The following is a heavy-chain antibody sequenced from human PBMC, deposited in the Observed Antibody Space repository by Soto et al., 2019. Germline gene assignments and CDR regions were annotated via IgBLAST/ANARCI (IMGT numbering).Heavy chain of an antibody. CDR2: ISAYNGNT. Sequence: QVQLVQSGAEVKKPGASVKVSCKASGYTFTSYGISWVRQAPGQGLEWMVWISAYNGNTNYAQKVQGRVTMAKDTSTSTAHMELRSVGYNDMSVYYWAGEYYYGSGTWCWGQGTLVTVSS. J-gene: IGHJ4*02. CDR1: GYTFTSYG. V-gene: IGHV1-18*03. D-gene: IGHD3-10*01. CDR3: AGEYYYGSGTWC.